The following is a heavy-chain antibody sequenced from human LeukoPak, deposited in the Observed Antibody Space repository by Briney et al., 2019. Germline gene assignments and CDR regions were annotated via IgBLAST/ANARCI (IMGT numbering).Heavy chain of an antibody. CDR2: ISSSSSYI. J-gene: IGHJ4*02. CDR3: ARGDWNDRNDD. CDR1: GFTLSS. D-gene: IGHD1-1*01. Sequence: GGSLRLSCAASGFTLSSMNWVRQAPGKGLEWVSSISSSSSYIYYADSVKGRFTISRDNAKNSLYLQMNSLRAEDTAVYYCARGDWNDRNDDWGQGTLVIVSS. V-gene: IGHV3-21*01.